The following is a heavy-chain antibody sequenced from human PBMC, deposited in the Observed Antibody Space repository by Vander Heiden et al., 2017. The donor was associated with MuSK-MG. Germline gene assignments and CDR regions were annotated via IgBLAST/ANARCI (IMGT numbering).Heavy chain of an antibody. Sequence: QVQLVQSGAEVKKPGASVKVSCKASGYTFTSYYMNWVRQAPGQGLEWMGLINLGGGATTYAQNFQGRVVMTRDTSTSTVYMELTSLRSEDTAVYYCARITASRPKGYFDYWGQGTLVTVSS. CDR2: INLGGGAT. CDR1: GYTFTSYY. D-gene: IGHD6-6*01. J-gene: IGHJ4*02. CDR3: ARITASRPKGYFDY. V-gene: IGHV1-46*01.